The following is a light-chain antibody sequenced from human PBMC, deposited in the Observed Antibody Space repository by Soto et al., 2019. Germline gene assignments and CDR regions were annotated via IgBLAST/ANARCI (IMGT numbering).Light chain of an antibody. CDR3: SSYGGSNTFGV. Sequence: QSALTQPPSASGSPGPAVTISCTGTSSDVGGYDYVSWYQQHPGKAPKLMIYEVSKRPSGVPDRFSGSKSGNTASLTVSGLQAEYEADYRCSSYGGSNTFGVFGGGTQLTVL. CDR1: SSDVGGYDY. J-gene: IGLJ3*02. CDR2: EVS. V-gene: IGLV2-8*01.